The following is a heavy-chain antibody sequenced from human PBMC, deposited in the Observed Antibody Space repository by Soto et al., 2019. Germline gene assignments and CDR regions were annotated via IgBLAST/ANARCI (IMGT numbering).Heavy chain of an antibody. CDR3: ARDLGWAFDS. CDR2: ISGGGLPI. Sequence: EVQLVESGGGSVQPGGSLRLSCAASGFTFSTFSMNWVRQAPGRGLEWISYISGGGLPISYADSVKGRFTISRDNAKNSLYLQMDSLAAEDTAVYYCARDLGWAFDSWGQGTLVTVSS. D-gene: IGHD6-19*01. CDR1: GFTFSTFS. J-gene: IGHJ4*02. V-gene: IGHV3-48*01.